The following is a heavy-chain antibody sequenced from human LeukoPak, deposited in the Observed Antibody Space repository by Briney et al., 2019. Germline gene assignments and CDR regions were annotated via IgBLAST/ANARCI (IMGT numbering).Heavy chain of an antibody. J-gene: IGHJ5*02. CDR2: ISGGGDTT. D-gene: IGHD5-12*01. V-gene: IGHV3-23*01. CDR1: GFTFSSYA. Sequence: GGSLRLSCAASGFTFSSYAMSWVRQAPGKGLEWVTGISGGGDTTYYADSVKGRFTVSRDRSKNTLYLQMNSLRAEGTAVYYCAKDQTVAIINWFDPWGQGTLVTVSS. CDR3: AKDQTVAIINWFDP.